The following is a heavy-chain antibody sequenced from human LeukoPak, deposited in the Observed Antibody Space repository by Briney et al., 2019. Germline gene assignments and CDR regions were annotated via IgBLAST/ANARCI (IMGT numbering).Heavy chain of an antibody. Sequence: PGGSLRLSCAASGFTFSSYAMSWVRQAPGKGLEWVSAISGSGGSTYYADSVKDRFTISRDNAKNSLYLQMNSLRAEDTAVYYCARDLDSYDSSGYVFDYWGQGTLVTVSS. CDR1: GFTFSSYA. D-gene: IGHD3-22*01. J-gene: IGHJ4*02. V-gene: IGHV3-23*01. CDR3: ARDLDSYDSSGYVFDY. CDR2: ISGSGGST.